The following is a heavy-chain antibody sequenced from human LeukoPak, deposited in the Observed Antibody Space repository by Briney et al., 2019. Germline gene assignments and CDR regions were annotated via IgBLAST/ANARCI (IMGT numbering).Heavy chain of an antibody. CDR1: GFTFSSYW. J-gene: IGHJ6*03. CDR3: ARVGSVNYYGSGSSYYMDV. D-gene: IGHD3-10*01. CDR2: ISSSGSTI. Sequence: QPGGSLRLSCAASGFTFSSYWMHWVRQAPGKGLEWVSYISSSGSTIYYADSVKGRFTISRDNAKNSLYLQMNSLRAEDTAVYYCARVGSVNYYGSGSSYYMDVWGKGTTVTVSS. V-gene: IGHV3-48*04.